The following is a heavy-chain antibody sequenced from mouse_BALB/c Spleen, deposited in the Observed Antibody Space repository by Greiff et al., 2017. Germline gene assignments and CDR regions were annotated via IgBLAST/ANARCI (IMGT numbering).Heavy chain of an antibody. Sequence: EVQLVESGGGLVQPGGSRKLSCAASGFTFSSFGMHWVRQAPEKGLEWVAYISSGSSTIYYADTVKGRFTISRDNPKNTLFLQMTSLRSEDTAMYYCARSGGLYDYDVDYAMDYWGQGTSVTVSS. V-gene: IGHV5-17*02. D-gene: IGHD2-4*01. CDR2: ISSGSSTI. CDR1: GFTFSSFG. CDR3: ARSGGLYDYDVDYAMDY. J-gene: IGHJ4*01.